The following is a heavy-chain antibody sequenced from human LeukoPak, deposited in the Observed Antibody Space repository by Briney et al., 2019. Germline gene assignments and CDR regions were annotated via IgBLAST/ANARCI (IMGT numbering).Heavy chain of an antibody. Sequence: PGGSLRLSCAASGFNFSIYSMNWVRQAPGKGPEWVSYITRSSTTIYYADSVKGRFTISRDNAKNSLYLQMNSLRVEDTAIYYCARSGFGDPDAFDIWGQGTMVTVSS. CDR3: ARSGFGDPDAFDI. V-gene: IGHV3-48*01. D-gene: IGHD3-10*01. CDR2: ITRSSTTI. J-gene: IGHJ3*02. CDR1: GFNFSIYS.